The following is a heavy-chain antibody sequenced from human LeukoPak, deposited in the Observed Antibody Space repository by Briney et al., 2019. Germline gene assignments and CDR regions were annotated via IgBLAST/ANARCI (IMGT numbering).Heavy chain of an antibody. Sequence: SVKVSCKASGGTFSSYAITWVRQAPGQGLEWMGRIIPTLEIANYAQKFQGRVTITADKSTSTAYVELSSLRPEDTAVYYCARVLSGSWLWFWGQGTLVTVSS. D-gene: IGHD5-18*01. J-gene: IGHJ4*02. CDR2: IIPTLEIA. CDR3: ARVLSGSWLWF. V-gene: IGHV1-69*04. CDR1: GGTFSSYA.